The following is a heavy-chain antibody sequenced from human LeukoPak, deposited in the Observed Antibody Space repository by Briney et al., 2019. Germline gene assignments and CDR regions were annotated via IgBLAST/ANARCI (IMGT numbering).Heavy chain of an antibody. D-gene: IGHD6-13*01. CDR3: AKGYGIAAATFDY. Sequence: GGSLRLSCAASGFTFSSYGMHWVRQAPGKGLEWVAFIRYDGSNKNYAESVKGRFTISRDNAKNSLYLQMNSLRAEDTALYYCAKGYGIAAATFDYWGQGTLVTVSS. CDR1: GFTFSSYG. J-gene: IGHJ4*02. V-gene: IGHV3-30*02. CDR2: IRYDGSNK.